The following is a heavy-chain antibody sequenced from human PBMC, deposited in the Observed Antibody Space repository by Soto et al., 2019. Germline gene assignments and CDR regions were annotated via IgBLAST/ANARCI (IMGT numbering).Heavy chain of an antibody. CDR3: TTDVGYYDFRSGLRPYFDY. Sequence: EVQLVESGGGLVKPGGSLRLSCAASGFTFSNAWMSWVRQAPGKGLEWVGRIKSKTDGGTTDYAAPVKGRFTISRDDSKNTLYLQMNSLKTEDTAVYYCTTDVGYYDFRSGLRPYFDYWGQGTLVTVSS. CDR1: GFTFSNAW. V-gene: IGHV3-15*01. CDR2: IKSKTDGGTT. J-gene: IGHJ4*02. D-gene: IGHD3-3*01.